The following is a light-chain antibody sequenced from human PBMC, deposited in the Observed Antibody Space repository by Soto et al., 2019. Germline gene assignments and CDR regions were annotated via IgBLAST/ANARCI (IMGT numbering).Light chain of an antibody. CDR3: SAWDDSLNGL. J-gene: IGLJ3*02. CDR2: DNN. CDR1: SSNLGTNP. Sequence: QSVLTQPPSVSATPGQRVTISCSGSSSNLGTNPVNWYQQLPGTAPKLLIYDNNHRPSGVPDRFSGSKSGTSASLAISGLQSEDEADYYCSAWDDSLNGLFGGGTKLTVL. V-gene: IGLV1-44*01.